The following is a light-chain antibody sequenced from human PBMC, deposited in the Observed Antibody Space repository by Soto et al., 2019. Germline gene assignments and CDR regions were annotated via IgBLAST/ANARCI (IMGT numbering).Light chain of an antibody. V-gene: IGKV3-20*01. CDR1: QSVSSTY. CDR3: QQYGSSPFT. Sequence: EIVLTQSPGTLSLSPGERATLSCRASQSVSSTYLAWYQQKPGQAPRLFIYGASSRATGIPDRFSGSGSGTDFTLTISRLEAEDFAVYYCQQYGSSPFTFGPGTKVDIK. J-gene: IGKJ3*01. CDR2: GAS.